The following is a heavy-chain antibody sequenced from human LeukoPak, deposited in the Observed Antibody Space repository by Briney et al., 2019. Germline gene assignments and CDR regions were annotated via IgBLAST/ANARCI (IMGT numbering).Heavy chain of an antibody. J-gene: IGHJ6*03. CDR3: ARGPDRRTAPSYYDCYYMDV. V-gene: IGHV4-34*01. CDR2: VDHSGSA. Sequence: SETLSLTCAVYGGSFSGNSWSWIRQPPGEGLKWIGEVDHSGSANYNPSLKSRVTISVDTSKNQLSLRLSSVTAADTAVYFCARGPDRRTAPSYYDCYYMDVWGKGTTVTVSS. CDR1: GGSFSGNS. D-gene: IGHD2-21*02.